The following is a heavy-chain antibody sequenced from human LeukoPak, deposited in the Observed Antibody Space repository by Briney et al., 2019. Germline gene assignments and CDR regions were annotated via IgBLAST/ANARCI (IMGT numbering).Heavy chain of an antibody. J-gene: IGHJ4*02. Sequence: GGSLRLSCAASGFTFSSYSMNWVRQAPGKGLEWVSSISSSSYIYYADSVKGRCTISRDNAKNSLYLQMNSLRAEDTAVYYCARDIAAAGLDYWGQGTLVTVPS. D-gene: IGHD6-13*01. CDR1: GFTFSSYS. V-gene: IGHV3-21*01. CDR3: ARDIAAAGLDY. CDR2: ISSSSYI.